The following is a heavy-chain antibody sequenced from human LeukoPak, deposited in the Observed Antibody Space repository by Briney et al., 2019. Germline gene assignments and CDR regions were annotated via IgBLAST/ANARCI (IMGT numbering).Heavy chain of an antibody. CDR2: INPDSGGT. D-gene: IGHD1-26*01. V-gene: IGHV1-2*02. CDR3: ARDLIVGATTHRFDF. J-gene: IGHJ4*02. CDR1: GYTFTGYY. Sequence: ASVKVSCKTSGYTFTGYYMHWVRQAPGQGLEWMGWINPDSGGTNYAQRFQGRVTMTRDTSISTVYMELTGLRSDDTAVYYCARDLIVGATTHRFDFWGQGTPVTVSS.